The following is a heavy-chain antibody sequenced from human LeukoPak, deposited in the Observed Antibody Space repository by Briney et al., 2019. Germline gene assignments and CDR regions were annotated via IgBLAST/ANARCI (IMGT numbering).Heavy chain of an antibody. V-gene: IGHV3-21*01. CDR1: GFTFSSYS. CDR2: ISSSSSYI. CDR3: ARERITVAGPQDDY. Sequence: GGSLRLSCAGSGFTFSSYSMNWVRQAPGKGLEWVSSISSSSSYIYYADSVKGRFTISRDNAKNSLYLQMNSLRAEDTAVYYCARERITVAGPQDDYWGQGTLVTASS. J-gene: IGHJ4*02. D-gene: IGHD6-19*01.